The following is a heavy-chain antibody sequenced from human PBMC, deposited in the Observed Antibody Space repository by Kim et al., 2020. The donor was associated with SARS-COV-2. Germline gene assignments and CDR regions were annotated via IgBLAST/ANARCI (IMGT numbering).Heavy chain of an antibody. CDR3: AKVALGRVPAAKFDY. V-gene: IGHV3-23*01. Sequence: SVNGRFTISRDNYKNTLYLQMNSLRAEDTAVYYCAKVALGRVPAAKFDYWGQGTLVTVSS. D-gene: IGHD2-2*01. J-gene: IGHJ4*02.